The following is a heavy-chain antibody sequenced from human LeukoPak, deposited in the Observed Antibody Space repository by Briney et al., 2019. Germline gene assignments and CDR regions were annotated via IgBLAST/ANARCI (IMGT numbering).Heavy chain of an antibody. Sequence: GGSLRLSCAAPGFTFSSYWMSWVRQAPGKGLEWVANIKQDGSEKYYADSVKGRFTISRDNSKNTLYLQMNSLRAEDTAVYYCAKEGIHMHYYYMDVWGKGTTVTVSS. J-gene: IGHJ6*03. CDR1: GFTFSSYW. D-gene: IGHD6-13*01. CDR3: AKEGIHMHYYYMDV. CDR2: IKQDGSEK. V-gene: IGHV3-7*01.